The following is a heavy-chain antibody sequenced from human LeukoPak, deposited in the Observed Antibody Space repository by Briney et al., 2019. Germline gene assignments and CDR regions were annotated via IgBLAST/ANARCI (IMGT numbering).Heavy chain of an antibody. V-gene: IGHV3-23*01. D-gene: IGHD3-10*01. CDR1: GFTFSSYA. CDR2: ISGSGGST. J-gene: IGHJ4*02. CDR3: AKLMSRIQYYYGSGSYSHDY. Sequence: PGGSLRLSCAASGFTFSSYAMSWVRQAPGKGLEWVSAISGSGGSTYYADSAKGRFTISRDNSKNTLYLQMNSLRAEDTAVYYCAKLMSRIQYYYGSGSYSHDYWGQGTLVTVSS.